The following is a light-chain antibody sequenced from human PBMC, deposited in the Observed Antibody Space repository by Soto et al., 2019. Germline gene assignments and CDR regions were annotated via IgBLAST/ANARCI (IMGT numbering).Light chain of an antibody. Sequence: QSVLTQPPSVSAAPGQKVTISCSGSRSNIGHNYVSWYQHLPGTAPKLLIYDNHKRPSGIPDRFSGSQSGTSATLGITGLQTGDEADYYCGAWDTSLTTVIFGGGTKLTVL. J-gene: IGLJ2*01. CDR2: DNH. CDR1: RSNIGHNY. CDR3: GAWDTSLTTVI. V-gene: IGLV1-51*01.